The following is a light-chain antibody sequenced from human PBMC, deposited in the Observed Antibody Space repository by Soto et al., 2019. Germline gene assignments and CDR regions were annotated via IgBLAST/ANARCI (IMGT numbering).Light chain of an antibody. V-gene: IGLV2-11*01. CDR3: CSYAGTYAVV. CDR2: DVT. Sequence: QSVLTQPRSVSGSPGQSVTVSCTGTSSDVGGYNFVSWFQQHPGKAPNLIIYDVTERPSGVPDRFSGSKSGNTASLTISGLQAEDEADYYCCSYAGTYAVVFGGGTKLTVL. CDR1: SSDVGGYNF. J-gene: IGLJ2*01.